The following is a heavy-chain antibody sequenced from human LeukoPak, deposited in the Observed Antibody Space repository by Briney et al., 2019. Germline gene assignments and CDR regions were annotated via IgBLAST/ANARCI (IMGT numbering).Heavy chain of an antibody. Sequence: SVKVSCKASGGTFSSYAISWVRQAPGQGLQWMGRIIPIFGIANYAQKFQGRVTITADKSTSTAYMELSSLRSEDTAVYYCARGPGAAADNPWGQGTLVTVSS. D-gene: IGHD6-13*01. CDR2: IIPIFGIA. CDR1: GGTFSSYA. CDR3: ARGPGAAADNP. V-gene: IGHV1-69*04. J-gene: IGHJ5*02.